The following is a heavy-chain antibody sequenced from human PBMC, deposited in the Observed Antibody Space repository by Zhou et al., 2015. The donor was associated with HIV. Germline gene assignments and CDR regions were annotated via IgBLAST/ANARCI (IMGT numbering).Heavy chain of an antibody. CDR1: GGTFSSYA. Sequence: QVQLVQSGAEVKKPGSSVKVSCKASGGTFSSYAISWVRQAPGQGLEWMGGIIPIFGTANYAQKLQGRVTITADESTSTAYMELSSLRSEDTAVYYCARGPDYYDSSGYDVFDIWGQGTRVTVSS. J-gene: IGHJ3*02. CDR2: IIPIFGTA. D-gene: IGHD3-22*01. CDR3: ARGPDYYDSSGYDVFDI. V-gene: IGHV1-69*12.